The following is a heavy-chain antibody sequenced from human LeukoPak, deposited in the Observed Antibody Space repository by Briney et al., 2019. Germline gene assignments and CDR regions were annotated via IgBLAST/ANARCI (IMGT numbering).Heavy chain of an antibody. CDR3: AREGYDILTGYQYYFDY. Sequence: GGSLRLSCAASGFTFSSYEMNWVRQAPGKGLEWVSYISSSGSTIYYADSVKGRFTISRDNAKNSLYLQMNSLRAEDTAVYYCAREGYDILTGYQYYFDYWGQGTLVTVSS. CDR2: ISSSGSTI. V-gene: IGHV3-48*03. J-gene: IGHJ4*02. D-gene: IGHD3-9*01. CDR1: GFTFSSYE.